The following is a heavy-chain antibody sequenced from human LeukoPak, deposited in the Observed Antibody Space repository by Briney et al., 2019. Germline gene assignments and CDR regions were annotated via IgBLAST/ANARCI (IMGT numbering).Heavy chain of an antibody. V-gene: IGHV1-18*01. D-gene: IGHD4-17*01. CDR2: ISAYNGNT. Sequence: ASVKVSCKASGYTFTSYGISWVRQAPGQGLEWMGWISAYNGNTNYAQKLQGRVTMTTDTSTSTAYMELSSLRSEDTAVYYCAGDYGDYTYYYYGMDVWGQGTTVTVSS. J-gene: IGHJ6*02. CDR3: AGDYGDYTYYYYGMDV. CDR1: GYTFTSYG.